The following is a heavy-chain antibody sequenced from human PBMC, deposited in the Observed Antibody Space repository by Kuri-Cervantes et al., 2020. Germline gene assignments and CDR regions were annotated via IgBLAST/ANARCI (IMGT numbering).Heavy chain of an antibody. Sequence: GESLKISCAASGFTFSSYATSWVRQAPGKGLEWVSAISGSGGSTYYADSVKGRFTISRDNAKNSLYLQMNSLRDEDTAVYYCARDPGSRWLPFDYWGQGTLVTVSS. CDR1: GFTFSSYA. CDR3: ARDPGSRWLPFDY. J-gene: IGHJ4*02. V-gene: IGHV3-23*01. CDR2: ISGSGGST. D-gene: IGHD6-19*01.